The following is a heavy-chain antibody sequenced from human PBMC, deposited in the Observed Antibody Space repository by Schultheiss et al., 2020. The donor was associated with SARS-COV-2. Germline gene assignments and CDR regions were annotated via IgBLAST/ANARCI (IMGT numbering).Heavy chain of an antibody. Sequence: GGSLRLSCAASGFTFSDHYMDWVRQAPGKGLEWVGRTRNKANSYTTEYAASVKGRFTISRDDSKNSLYLQMNSLKTEDTAVYYCARDLGIAVDGYWGQGTLVTVSS. CDR1: GFTFSDHY. CDR3: ARDLGIAVDGY. V-gene: IGHV3-72*01. J-gene: IGHJ4*02. D-gene: IGHD6-19*01. CDR2: TRNKANSYTT.